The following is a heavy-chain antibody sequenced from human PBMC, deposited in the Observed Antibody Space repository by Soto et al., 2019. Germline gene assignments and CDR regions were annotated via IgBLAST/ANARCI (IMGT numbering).Heavy chain of an antibody. CDR2: ISGSGGST. Sequence: GSLRLSCAPSGFTFSNYAMSWVRQAPGKGLGWVSGISGSGGSTHYADSVTVRFTTSRDTSKSTVYLPMNCLRAEDTAVYHCARDQGFWSGNGMDVRGQGTTVTVSS. D-gene: IGHD3-3*01. J-gene: IGHJ6*02. CDR1: GFTFSNYA. CDR3: ARDQGFWSGNGMDV. V-gene: IGHV3-23*01.